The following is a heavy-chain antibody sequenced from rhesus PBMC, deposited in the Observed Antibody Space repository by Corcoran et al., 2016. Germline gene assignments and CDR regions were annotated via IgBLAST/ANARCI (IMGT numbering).Heavy chain of an antibody. CDR3: TPSGSYYYSRFDS. D-gene: IGHD3-16*01. CDR2: IKKKTNSYTT. J-gene: IGHJ6*01. V-gene: IGHV3-13*01. Sequence: EVQLVESGGGLVQLGGPLRLSCAASGFSFSNYFLLWVRQAQGKGVDWVGLIKKKTNSYTTEYAAAVKGRFTISRDDSKNTLYLQMSSLKTEDTALYYCTPSGSYYYSRFDSWGQGVVVTVSS. CDR1: GFSFSNYF.